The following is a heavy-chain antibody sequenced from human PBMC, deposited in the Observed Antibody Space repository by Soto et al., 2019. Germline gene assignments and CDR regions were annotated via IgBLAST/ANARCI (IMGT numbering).Heavy chain of an antibody. Sequence: QVQLQESGPGLVKPSETLSLTCTVSGDSISSYFWGWIRQPPGMAPEWIGSVYYSDYSDYNPSLKNRVTISVDAAKNEFSLNLTSVAAADTVVYYCARHLGGMVTSITPFDFWGQGTMVTVSS. CDR2: VYYSDYS. CDR3: ARHLGGMVTSITPFDF. V-gene: IGHV4-59*08. J-gene: IGHJ4*02. CDR1: GDSISSYF. D-gene: IGHD2-21*02.